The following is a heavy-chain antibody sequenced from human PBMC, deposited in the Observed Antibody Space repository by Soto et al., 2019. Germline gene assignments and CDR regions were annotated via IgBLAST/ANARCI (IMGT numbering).Heavy chain of an antibody. CDR2: VIPNLGVT. J-gene: IGHJ4*02. Sequence: QVQLVQSGAEVKKPGSSVKVSCKASGGTLSSYTFSWVRQAPGQGLEWMGRVIPNLGVTNYAKKFQGRFTIVVDTSTKTAYIELITMCNADTGVYYRARNKGYWSETSWADFNYFGPLTLVTVSS. CDR3: ARNKGYWSETSWADFNY. D-gene: IGHD2-15*01. CDR1: GGTLSSYT. V-gene: IGHV1-69*02.